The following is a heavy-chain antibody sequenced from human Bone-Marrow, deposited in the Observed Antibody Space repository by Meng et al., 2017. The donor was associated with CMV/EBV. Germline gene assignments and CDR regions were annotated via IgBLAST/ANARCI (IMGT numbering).Heavy chain of an antibody. D-gene: IGHD5-18*01. CDR1: GLTFKTFT. Sequence: GGSLRLSCAASGLTFKTFTMSWVRQAPGKGLEWVSSINPDSDYIYSADSLKGRFTISRDNAKNSVYLRMSGLRVEDTAVYYCARDQEGTRIPSPIHYGLDVWGQGTTVTVSS. CDR3: ARDQEGTRIPSPIHYGLDV. CDR2: INPDSDYI. V-gene: IGHV3-21*06. J-gene: IGHJ6*02.